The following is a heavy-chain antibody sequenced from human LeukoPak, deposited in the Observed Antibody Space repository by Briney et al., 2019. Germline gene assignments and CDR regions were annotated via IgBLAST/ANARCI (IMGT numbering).Heavy chain of an antibody. J-gene: IGHJ1*01. Sequence: GGSLRLSCSASGFTFSLYAMHWVRQAPGRGLEYVSAITSNGGSTYYADSVMGRFTISRDNSKNTLYLHMSTLRPEDTAVYYCAYSSGYYHWGQGTLVTVSS. V-gene: IGHV3-64D*06. CDR3: AYSSGYYH. CDR1: GFTFSLYA. CDR2: ITSNGGST. D-gene: IGHD3-22*01.